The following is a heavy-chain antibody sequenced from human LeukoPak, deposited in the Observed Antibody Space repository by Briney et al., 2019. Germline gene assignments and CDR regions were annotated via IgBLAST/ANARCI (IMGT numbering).Heavy chain of an antibody. V-gene: IGHV1-2*02. Sequence: ASVKVSCKASGYTFTGYYMHWVRQAPGRGLEWMGWINPNSGATKYAQKFQDRVTMTRDTSISTAYMEVSRLRCDDTAVYYCARDGGWYQLLWWFDPWGQGTLVTVSS. D-gene: IGHD2-2*01. J-gene: IGHJ5*02. CDR2: INPNSGAT. CDR1: GYTFTGYY. CDR3: ARDGGWYQLLWWFDP.